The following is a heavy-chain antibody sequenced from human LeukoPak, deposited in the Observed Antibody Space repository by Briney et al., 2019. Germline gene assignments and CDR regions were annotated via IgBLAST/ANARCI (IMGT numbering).Heavy chain of an antibody. D-gene: IGHD3-10*01. CDR2: INPDGSTT. Sequence: GGSLRLSCAASGFTLSSYWMHWGRQVPGKGLVWVSRINPDGSTTTYADSVKGRFTISRDNAKNTLYLQMNSLRAEDTAVYYCARVRVGAYDFEYWGQGTLVTVSS. V-gene: IGHV3-74*01. J-gene: IGHJ4*02. CDR3: ARVRVGAYDFEY. CDR1: GFTLSSYW.